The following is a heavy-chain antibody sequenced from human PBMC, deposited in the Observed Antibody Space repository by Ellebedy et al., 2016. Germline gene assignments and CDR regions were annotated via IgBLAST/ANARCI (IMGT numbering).Heavy chain of an antibody. CDR1: GDSINSYS. CDR2: MFTSGST. V-gene: IGHV4-4*07. D-gene: IGHD3-16*01. J-gene: IGHJ5*02. Sequence: SETLSLXXTVSGDSINSYSYIWIRKPAGKGLEWIGRMFTSGSTNYNPSLKSRVTMSVDTSKNQFSLKLTSVTAADTAVYYCASNAVLRPFAGNNWFDPWGQGTLVTVSS. CDR3: ASNAVLRPFAGNNWFDP.